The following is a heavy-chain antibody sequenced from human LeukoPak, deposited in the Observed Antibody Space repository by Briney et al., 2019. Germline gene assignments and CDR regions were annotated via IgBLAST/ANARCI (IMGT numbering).Heavy chain of an antibody. D-gene: IGHD1-1*01. V-gene: IGHV4-34*01. J-gene: IGHJ6*03. CDR2: INHSGST. CDR1: GGSLSDYY. CDR3: AREGSRTTWDYYYYMDV. Sequence: SETLSLTCVVYGGSLSDYYWSWLRQPPGKGLEWIGEINHSGSTNYNPSLKSRVTISVDTSKNQFSLKLSSVTAADTAVYYCAREGSRTTWDYYYYMDVWGKGTTVTVSS.